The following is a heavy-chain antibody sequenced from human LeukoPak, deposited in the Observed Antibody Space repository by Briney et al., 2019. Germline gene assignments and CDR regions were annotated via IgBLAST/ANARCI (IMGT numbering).Heavy chain of an antibody. CDR3: ARHQGNYGDYYYCMDV. Sequence: SETLSLTCTVSGGSITNSYYWGWIRQPPGKGLEWIGSIYYSGSTYYNPSLKSRLTISVDTSRNQFSLKLSSVTAADTAVYYCARHQGNYGDYYYCMDVWGKGTTVTVSS. J-gene: IGHJ6*03. D-gene: IGHD4-17*01. CDR1: GGSITNSYY. CDR2: IYYSGST. V-gene: IGHV4-39*01.